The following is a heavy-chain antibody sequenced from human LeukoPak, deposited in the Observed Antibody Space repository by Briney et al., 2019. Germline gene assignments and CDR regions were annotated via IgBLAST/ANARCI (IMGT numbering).Heavy chain of an antibody. CDR3: ARGGWQGNWFDP. J-gene: IGHJ5*02. V-gene: IGHV3-74*01. CDR2: INDDESPT. D-gene: IGHD6-19*01. Sequence: GESLSLSCAAYGFPFSNYWIPSVRQAPGKGLVWVSRINDDESPTNYAPAVKGRFTISRDNAKNTLYLQMNSLRAEDTAVYYCARGGWQGNWFDPWGQGTLVTVSS. CDR1: GFPFSNYW.